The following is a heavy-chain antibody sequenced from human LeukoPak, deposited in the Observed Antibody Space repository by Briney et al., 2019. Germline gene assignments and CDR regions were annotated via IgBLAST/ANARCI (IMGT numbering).Heavy chain of an antibody. V-gene: IGHV1-18*01. CDR2: IRAYNGNT. CDR3: ARDESEVAAYDY. D-gene: IGHD6-6*01. CDR1: GYTFTSYG. Sequence: ASVKVSCRASGYTFTSYGISWVRQAPGQGLEWMGWIRAYNGNTNYAQKLQGRVTMTTDTSTSTAYMELRSLRSDDTAVYYCARDESEVAAYDYWGQGTLVTVSS. J-gene: IGHJ4*02.